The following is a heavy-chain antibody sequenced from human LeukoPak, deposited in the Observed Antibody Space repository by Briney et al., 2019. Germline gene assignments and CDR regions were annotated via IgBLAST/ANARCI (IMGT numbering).Heavy chain of an antibody. J-gene: IGHJ6*02. CDR1: GFTFSSYT. Sequence: GGSLRLSCAASGFTFSSYTMSWVRQAPGKGLEWVSSITSSSYIYYADSVKGRFTISRDNAKNSLYLQMNSLRAEDTAVYYCARDGGYCSGGSCYYYGMDVWGQGTTVTVSS. CDR3: ARDGGYCSGGSCYYYGMDV. CDR2: ITSSSYI. D-gene: IGHD2-15*01. V-gene: IGHV3-21*01.